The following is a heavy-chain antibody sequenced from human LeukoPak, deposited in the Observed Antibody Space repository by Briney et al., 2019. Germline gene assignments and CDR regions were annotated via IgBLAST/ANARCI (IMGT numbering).Heavy chain of an antibody. J-gene: IGHJ4*02. CDR3: VRDRGYSTFDY. CDR1: GFPFSNYW. V-gene: IGHV3-7*01. Sequence: GGSLRLSCAGSGFPFSNYWMAWVRQAPGKGLEWVANMKEDGGQINYVDSVKGRFTISRDNAKNSLDLQMNSLRVDDTAVYYCVRDRGYSTFDYWGQGTLVIVSS. D-gene: IGHD4-23*01. CDR2: MKEDGGQI.